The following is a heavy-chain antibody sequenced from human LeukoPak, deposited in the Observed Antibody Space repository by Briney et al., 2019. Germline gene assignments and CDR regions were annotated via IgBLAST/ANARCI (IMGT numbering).Heavy chain of an antibody. J-gene: IGHJ4*02. Sequence: GGSLRLSCAASGFLVSANYMNWVRQAPGKGLEWVSVIYRGGSTYYADSVKGRFTISRNNSKNTLYLQMNSLRAEDTAVYYCARDREVLGLFDYWGQGTLVTVSS. V-gene: IGHV3-53*01. CDR3: ARDREVLGLFDY. D-gene: IGHD4/OR15-4a*01. CDR1: GFLVSANY. CDR2: IYRGGST.